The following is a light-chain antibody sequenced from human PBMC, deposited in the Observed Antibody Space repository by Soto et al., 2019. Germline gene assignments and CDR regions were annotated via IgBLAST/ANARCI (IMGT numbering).Light chain of an antibody. Sequence: PGARATLSCRASQSVDSYLAWYQQKPGQAPRLLIFDAFNRATGIPARFSGSGSGTDFTLTISSLEPEDFAVYYCQQHSKGLTFGGGTKVEIK. CDR1: QSVDSY. CDR2: DAF. CDR3: QQHSKGLT. J-gene: IGKJ4*01. V-gene: IGKV3-11*01.